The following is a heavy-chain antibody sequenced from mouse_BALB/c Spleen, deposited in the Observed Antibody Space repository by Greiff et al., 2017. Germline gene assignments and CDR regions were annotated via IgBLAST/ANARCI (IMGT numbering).Heavy chain of an antibody. CDR1: GYTFTSYY. J-gene: IGHJ2*01. CDR2: INPSNGGT. Sequence: VQLQQSGAELVKPGASVKLSCTASGYTFTSYYMYWVKQRPGQGLEWIGEINPSNGGTNFNEKFKSKATLTVDISSSKAYMQLSSLTSEDSAVYYGTRWNACYGNYLFDYWGQGTTLTVSS. CDR3: TRWNACYGNYLFDY. V-gene: IGHV1S81*02. D-gene: IGHD2-10*01.